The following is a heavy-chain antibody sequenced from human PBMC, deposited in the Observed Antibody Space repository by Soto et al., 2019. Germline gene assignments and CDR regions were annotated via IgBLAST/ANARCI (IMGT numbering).Heavy chain of an antibody. D-gene: IGHD6-6*01. CDR2: INPNSGGT. J-gene: IGHJ6*02. CDR3: ARRRLEYSSSVDYGMDV. CDR1: GYTFTGYY. Sequence: GASVKVSCKASGYTFTGYYMHWVRQAPGQGLEWMGWINPNSGGTNYAQKFQGWVTMTRDTSISTAYMELSRLRSDDTAVYYCARRRLEYSSSVDYGMDVWGQGTTVTVS. V-gene: IGHV1-2*04.